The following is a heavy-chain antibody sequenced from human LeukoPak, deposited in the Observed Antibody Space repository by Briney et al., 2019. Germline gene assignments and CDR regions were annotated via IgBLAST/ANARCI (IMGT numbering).Heavy chain of an antibody. D-gene: IGHD5-18*01. CDR3: ARGGLQLLAPLDY. V-gene: IGHV1-24*01. J-gene: IGHJ4*02. Sequence: GASVKVSCKVSGYTLTELSMHWVRQAPGKGLEWMGGFDPEDGETIYAQKFQGRVTMTRDTSTSTVYMELSSLRSEDTAVYYCARGGLQLLAPLDYWGQGTLVTVSS. CDR1: GYTLTELS. CDR2: FDPEDGET.